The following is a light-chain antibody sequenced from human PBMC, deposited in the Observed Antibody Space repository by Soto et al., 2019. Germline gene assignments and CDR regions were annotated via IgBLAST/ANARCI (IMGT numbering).Light chain of an antibody. CDR2: GAS. V-gene: IGKV3-15*01. J-gene: IGKJ1*01. CDR1: QTLSSS. CDR3: QHYNTWPWT. Sequence: EMVLTQSPGTLSLSPGERATLSCSASQTLSSSLALYQQKPGQAPRLLISGASTRAAGIPARFSGSGSGTEFTLTISSLQSEDFAVYYCQHYNTWPWTFGQGTKVDIK.